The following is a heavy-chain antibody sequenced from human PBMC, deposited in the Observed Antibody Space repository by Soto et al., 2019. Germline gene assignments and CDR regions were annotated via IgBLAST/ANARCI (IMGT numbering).Heavy chain of an antibody. V-gene: IGHV1-69*01. CDR2: IIPIFGTA. D-gene: IGHD5-18*01. CDR3: ARAFLGTDRGYSYGPYYYGMDV. CDR1: GGTFSSYA. J-gene: IGHJ6*02. Sequence: QVQLVQSGAEVKKPGSSVKVSCKASGGTFSSYAISWVRQAPGQGLEWMGGIIPIFGTANYAQKFQGRVTIIADESTSTAYMELSSLRSEDTAVYYCARAFLGTDRGYSYGPYYYGMDVWGQGTTVTVSS.